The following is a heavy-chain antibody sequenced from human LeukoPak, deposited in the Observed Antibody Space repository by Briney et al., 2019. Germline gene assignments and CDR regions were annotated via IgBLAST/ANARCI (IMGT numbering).Heavy chain of an antibody. CDR3: ARDRDILTGYYITDAFDI. J-gene: IGHJ3*02. Sequence: GGSLRLSCAASGFTFSSYSMNWVRQAPGKGLEWVSSINSSSSYIYYADSVKGRFTISRDNAKNSLYLQMNSLRAEDTAVYYCARDRDILTGYYITDAFDIWGQGTMVTVSS. CDR2: INSSSSYI. V-gene: IGHV3-21*01. D-gene: IGHD3-9*01. CDR1: GFTFSSYS.